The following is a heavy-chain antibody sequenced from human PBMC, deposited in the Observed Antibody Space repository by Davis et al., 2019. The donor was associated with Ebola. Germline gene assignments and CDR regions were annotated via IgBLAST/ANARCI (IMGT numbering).Heavy chain of an antibody. J-gene: IGHJ4*02. Sequence: GESLKISCAASGFTFSDYYMSWIRQAPGKGLEWVSYISSSGSTIYYADSVKGRFTISRDNAKNSLYLQMNSLRDEETAVYYGARAMDYYDSSGSIGYWGQGTLVTVSS. V-gene: IGHV3-11*01. CDR1: GFTFSDYY. D-gene: IGHD3-22*01. CDR2: ISSSGSTI. CDR3: ARAMDYYDSSGSIGY.